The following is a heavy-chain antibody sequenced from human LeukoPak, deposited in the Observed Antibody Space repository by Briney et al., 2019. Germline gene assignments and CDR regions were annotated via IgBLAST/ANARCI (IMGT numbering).Heavy chain of an antibody. Sequence: SVKVSCKPSGYTFTIYGISWVRQAPGQGLEWMGWISAYNGNTNYAQQLQGRVDMTTDTATSTAYMELRSLRSDDTAVYYCARVYGSGSHFDYWGQGTLVTVSS. CDR2: ISAYNGNT. CDR3: ARVYGSGSHFDY. D-gene: IGHD3-10*01. CDR1: GYTFTIYG. V-gene: IGHV1-18*01. J-gene: IGHJ4*02.